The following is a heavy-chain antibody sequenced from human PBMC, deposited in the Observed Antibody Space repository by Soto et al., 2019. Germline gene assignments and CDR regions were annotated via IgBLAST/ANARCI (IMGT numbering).Heavy chain of an antibody. D-gene: IGHD5-18*01. CDR1: GFTFSSYS. V-gene: IGHV3-21*01. Sequence: PGGSLRLSCAASGFTFSSYSMNWVRQAPGKGLEWVSSISSSSSYIYYADSVKGRFTISRDNAKNSLYLQMNSLRAEDTAVYYCARGRHSYGLEDYWGQGTLVTVSS. J-gene: IGHJ4*02. CDR2: ISSSSSYI. CDR3: ARGRHSYGLEDY.